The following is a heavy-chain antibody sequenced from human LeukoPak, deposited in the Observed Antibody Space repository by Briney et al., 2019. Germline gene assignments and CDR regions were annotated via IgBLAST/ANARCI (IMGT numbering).Heavy chain of an antibody. CDR1: GFTFTSYA. V-gene: IGHV3-23*01. D-gene: IGHD3-10*01. J-gene: IGHJ4*02. CDR3: ARVQYGNLSGSYRTFFDF. CDR2: ISGSGDRT. Sequence: GGSLRLSCAVSGFTFTSYAISWVRQAPGKGLEWVSSISGSGDRTYYADSVKGRFTLSRDKSKNTVYLQMDSLRVAETAVYYCARVQYGNLSGSYRTFFDFWGQGALVTVSS.